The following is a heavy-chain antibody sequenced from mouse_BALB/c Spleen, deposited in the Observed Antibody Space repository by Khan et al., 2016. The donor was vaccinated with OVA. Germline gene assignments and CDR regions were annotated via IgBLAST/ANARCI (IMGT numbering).Heavy chain of an antibody. CDR3: TSFITTLTGDYYAMDY. CDR2: ISSGGTYT. Sequence: EVELVESGGDLVKPGGSLKLSCAATGFIFSSYGMSWVRQTPDKRLEWVATISSGGTYTYYPDSVKGRFTISRDNAKNTLSLQMSSLKSEDTAMXYCTSFITTLTGDYYAMDYWGQGTSVTVSS. J-gene: IGHJ4*01. D-gene: IGHD1-2*01. V-gene: IGHV5-6*01. CDR1: GFIFSSYG.